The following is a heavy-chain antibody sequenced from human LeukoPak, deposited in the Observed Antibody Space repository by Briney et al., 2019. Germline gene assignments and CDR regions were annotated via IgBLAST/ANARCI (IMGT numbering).Heavy chain of an antibody. CDR1: GGSISSYY. V-gene: IGHV4-4*07. Sequence: PSETLSLTCTVSGGSISSYYWSWIRQPAGKGLEWIGRIYTSGSTNYNPSLKSRVTMSVDTSKNQFSLKLSSVTAADTAVYYCARDPYYYDSSGYPHYFDYWGQGTLVTVSS. CDR2: IYTSGST. CDR3: ARDPYYYDSSGYPHYFDY. J-gene: IGHJ4*02. D-gene: IGHD3-22*01.